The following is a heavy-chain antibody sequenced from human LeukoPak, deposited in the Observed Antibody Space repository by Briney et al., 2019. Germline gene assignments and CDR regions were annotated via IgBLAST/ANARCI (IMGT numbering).Heavy chain of an antibody. CDR2: IRYDGSNK. J-gene: IGHJ5*02. CDR3: AGVEGGDWFDP. V-gene: IGHV3-30*02. Sequence: PGGSPRLSCAASGFTFSSYGMHWVRQAPGKGLEWVAFIRYDGSNKYYADFVKGRFTISRDNSKNTLYLQMNSLRPEDTAVYYCAGVEGGDWFDPWGQGTLVTVSS. D-gene: IGHD3-16*01. CDR1: GFTFSSYG.